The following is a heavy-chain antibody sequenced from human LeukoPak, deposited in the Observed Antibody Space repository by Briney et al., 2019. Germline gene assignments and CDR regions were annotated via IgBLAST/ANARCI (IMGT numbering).Heavy chain of an antibody. V-gene: IGHV4-59*06. Sequence: SETLSLTCTVSGGSISSYYWSWIRQHPGKGLEWIGYIYYSGSTYYNPSLKSRVTISVDTSKNQFSLKLSSVTAADTAVYYCARVAVGYYDSSGYFDYWGQGTLVTVSS. CDR1: GGSISSYY. CDR2: IYYSGST. CDR3: ARVAVGYYDSSGYFDY. J-gene: IGHJ4*02. D-gene: IGHD3-22*01.